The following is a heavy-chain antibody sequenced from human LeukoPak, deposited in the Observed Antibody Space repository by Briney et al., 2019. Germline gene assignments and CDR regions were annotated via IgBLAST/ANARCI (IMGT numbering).Heavy chain of an antibody. Sequence: WASVKVSCKASGGTFSSYAISWVRQAPGQGLEWMGRIIPIFGIANYAQKFQGRVTITSDKSTSTAYMELSSLGSEDTAVYYCAREIDGYNIYFDYWGQGTLVTVSS. CDR3: AREIDGYNIYFDY. D-gene: IGHD5-24*01. CDR2: IIPIFGIA. J-gene: IGHJ4*02. CDR1: GGTFSSYA. V-gene: IGHV1-69*04.